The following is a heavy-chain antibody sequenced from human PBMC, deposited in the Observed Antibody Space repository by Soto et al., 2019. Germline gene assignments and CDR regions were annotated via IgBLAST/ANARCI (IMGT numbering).Heavy chain of an antibody. D-gene: IGHD3-10*01. Sequence: QVQLVQSGAEMKKPGSSVKVSCQSSGGTCNTYAMNWVLQAPGQGPEWMGDISPMFGAANYAPKFQGRVTITADESTGTSYMQLSSLTSEDTALYFCAREVQVHTPAFVYWGQGTLVTVSS. V-gene: IGHV1-69*19. CDR2: ISPMFGAA. CDR1: GGTCNTYA. CDR3: AREVQVHTPAFVY. J-gene: IGHJ4*02.